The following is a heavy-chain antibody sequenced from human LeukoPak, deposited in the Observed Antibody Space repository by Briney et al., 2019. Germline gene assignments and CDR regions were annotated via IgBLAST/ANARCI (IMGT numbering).Heavy chain of an antibody. CDR3: AKAGDSSSSPLFLD. CDR2: ISGSGGSS. V-gene: IGHV3-23*01. D-gene: IGHD6-6*01. J-gene: IGHJ4*02. Sequence: GGSLRLSCAASGFTFSSYAMSWVRQAPGKGLEWVSAISGSGGSSYYADSVKGRFTISRDNSKNTLYLQMDSLRAEDTAVYYCAKAGDSSSSPLFLDWGQGTLVTVSS. CDR1: GFTFSSYA.